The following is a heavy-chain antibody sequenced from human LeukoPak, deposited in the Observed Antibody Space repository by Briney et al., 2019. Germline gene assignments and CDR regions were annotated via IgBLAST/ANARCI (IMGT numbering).Heavy chain of an antibody. J-gene: IGHJ4*02. D-gene: IGHD3-3*01. Sequence: PSETLSLTCTVSSGSISSGAYYWGWIRQPPGKGLEWIGTIHYSGKTYYNPSLKSRITISVDTSKNQFSLKLSSVTAADTAVYYCASSDFWSGLPEGYWGQGTLVTVSS. CDR3: ASSDFWSGLPEGY. CDR1: SGSISSGAYY. V-gene: IGHV4-39*01. CDR2: IHYSGKT.